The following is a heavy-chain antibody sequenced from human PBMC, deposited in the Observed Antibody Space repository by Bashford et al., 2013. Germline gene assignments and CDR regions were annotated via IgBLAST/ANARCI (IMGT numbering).Heavy chain of an antibody. D-gene: IGHD3-10*01. J-gene: IGHJ6*02. CDR1: GGTFSSYA. V-gene: IGHV1-69*06. CDR2: IIPIFGTA. Sequence: SVKVSCKASGGTFSSYAISWVRQAPGQGLEWMGGIIPIFGTANYAQKFQGRVTITADKSTSTAYMELSSLRSEDTAVYYCARDISSLRGITMVRGVIPFYGMDVWGQGTTVTVSS. CDR3: ARDISSLRGITMVRGVIPFYGMDV.